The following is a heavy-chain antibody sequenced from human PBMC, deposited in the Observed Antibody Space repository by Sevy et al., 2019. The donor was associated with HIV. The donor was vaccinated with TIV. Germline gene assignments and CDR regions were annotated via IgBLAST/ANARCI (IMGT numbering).Heavy chain of an antibody. CDR2: FNSKTDGGAT. CDR3: TTDAHDFTNYPSPYYFDQ. J-gene: IGHJ4*02. CDR1: GFTLSDAW. V-gene: IGHV3-15*01. Sequence: GGSLRLSCVASGFTLSDAWMSWVRQAPDKGLEWVGRFNSKTDGGATDYAAPVKGRFTISRDESKNTLYLQMNSLKTEDTAVYYCTTDAHDFTNYPSPYYFDQWGQGTLVTVSS. D-gene: IGHD4-4*01.